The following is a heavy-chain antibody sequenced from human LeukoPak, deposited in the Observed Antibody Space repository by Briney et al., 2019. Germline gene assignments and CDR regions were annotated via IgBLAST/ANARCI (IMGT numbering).Heavy chain of an antibody. V-gene: IGHV1-3*01. CDR3: AREGWYEFDY. Sequence: GASVKVSCKASGYTFTGYYMHWVRQAPGQGLEWMGWINAGNGNTKYSQKFQGRVTITRDTSASTAYMELSSLRSEDTAVYYCAREGWYEFDYWGQGTLVTVSS. D-gene: IGHD2-15*01. CDR1: GYTFTGYY. CDR2: INAGNGNT. J-gene: IGHJ4*02.